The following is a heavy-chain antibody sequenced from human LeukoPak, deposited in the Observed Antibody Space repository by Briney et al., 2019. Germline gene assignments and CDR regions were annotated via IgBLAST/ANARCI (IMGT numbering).Heavy chain of an antibody. CDR1: GGSISSGGYY. CDR2: IYYSGST. Sequence: SETLSLTCTVSGGSISSGGYYWSWIRQHPGKGLEWIGYIYYSGSTYYNPSLRSRVTISVDTSKNQFSLKLSSVTAADTAVYYCARGIQSSFDIWGQGTMVTVSS. J-gene: IGHJ3*02. V-gene: IGHV4-31*03. CDR3: ARGIQSSFDI. D-gene: IGHD6-13*01.